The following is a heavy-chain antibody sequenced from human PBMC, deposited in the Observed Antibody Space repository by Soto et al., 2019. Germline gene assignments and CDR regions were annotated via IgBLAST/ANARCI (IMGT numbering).Heavy chain of an antibody. CDR2: IYYSGGT. D-gene: IGHD5-18*01. J-gene: IGHJ4*02. CDR3: ARNVDTARAYYFDY. CDR1: GGSINPYY. Sequence: PSETLSLTCSVAGGSINPYYWSWVRQPPGKGLEWIGYIYYSGGTSYNPSLRSRVTISVDTSKNQFSLKLRSVTAADTAVYYCARNVDTARAYYFDYWGQGMQVTVSA. V-gene: IGHV4-59*01.